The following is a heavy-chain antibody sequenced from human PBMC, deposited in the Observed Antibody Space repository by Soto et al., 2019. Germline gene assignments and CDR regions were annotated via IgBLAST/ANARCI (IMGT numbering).Heavy chain of an antibody. CDR3: AKDGVAHIPLYTSGSSYDH. J-gene: IGHJ4*02. Sequence: GGSLRLSCAASGFIFSSYAMSWVRQARGKGLEWVSAISGSDGSTYYADSVKGRFTISRDNSRNTLYLQMNSLRAEDTAVYYCAKDGVAHIPLYTSGSSYDHWGQGTLVTVSS. CDR1: GFIFSSYA. V-gene: IGHV3-23*01. CDR2: ISGSDGST. D-gene: IGHD3-22*01.